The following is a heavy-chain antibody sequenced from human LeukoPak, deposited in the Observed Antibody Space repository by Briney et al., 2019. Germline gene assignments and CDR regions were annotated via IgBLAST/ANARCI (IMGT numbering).Heavy chain of an antibody. J-gene: IGHJ4*02. D-gene: IGHD3-10*01. V-gene: IGHV1-3*01. CDR2: INAGNGNT. Sequence: ASVKVSCKASGYTFTSYAMHWVRQAPGQRLEWMGWINAGNGNTKYSQKFQGRVTITRDTSASTAYMELSSLISEDTSVYYCAREWPQYYYGSGSVDYWGQGTLVTVSS. CDR1: GYTFTSYA. CDR3: AREWPQYYYGSGSVDY.